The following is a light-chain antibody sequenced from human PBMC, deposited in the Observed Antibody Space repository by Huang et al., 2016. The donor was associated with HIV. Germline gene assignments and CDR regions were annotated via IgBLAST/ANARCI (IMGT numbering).Light chain of an antibody. CDR3: QQYNNWPPYT. CDR2: GAS. Sequence: EIVMTQSPATLSVSPGERATLSCRASQSVSSNLAWYQQKPCQAPRLLIYGASTRATGIPARFGGGGSGTEFTLTISSLQSEDFAVYYCQQYNNWPPYTFGQGTKLEIK. J-gene: IGKJ2*01. CDR1: QSVSSN. V-gene: IGKV3-15*01.